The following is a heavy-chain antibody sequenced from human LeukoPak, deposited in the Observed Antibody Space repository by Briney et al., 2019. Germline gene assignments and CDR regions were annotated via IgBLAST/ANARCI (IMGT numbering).Heavy chain of an antibody. J-gene: IGHJ4*02. D-gene: IGHD2-15*01. CDR2: TNPDGTAE. Sequence: GGSLRLSCAASGFTFRNYWMGCVRQAPGKGLEWVANTNPDGTAEYYADSVMGRFTTSRDNANNFLYLQMNSLRGEDTAVYYCARDGGLHTNFDYWGQGTLVTVSS. V-gene: IGHV3-7*01. CDR1: GFTFRNYW. CDR3: ARDGGLHTNFDY.